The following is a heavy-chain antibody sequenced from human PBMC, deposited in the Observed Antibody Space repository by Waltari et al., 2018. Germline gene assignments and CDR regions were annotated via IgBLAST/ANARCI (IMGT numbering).Heavy chain of an antibody. CDR3: AKVEGSGSYYSSVYYYYGMDV. CDR2: IYYSGST. Sequence: QVQLQESGPGLVKPSETLSLTCTVSGGSISSYYWSWIRQPPGKGLEWIGYIYYSGSTNYNPSLKSRVTISVDTSKNQCSLKLSSVTAADTAVYYCAKVEGSGSYYSSVYYYYGMDVWGQGTTVTVSS. J-gene: IGHJ6*02. V-gene: IGHV4-59*01. D-gene: IGHD3-10*01. CDR1: GGSISSYY.